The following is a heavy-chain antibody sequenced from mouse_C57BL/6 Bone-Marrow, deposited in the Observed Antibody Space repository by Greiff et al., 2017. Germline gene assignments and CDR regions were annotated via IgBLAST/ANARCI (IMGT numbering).Heavy chain of an antibody. CDR2: INSDGGST. J-gene: IGHJ1*03. V-gene: IGHV5-2*01. Sequence: EVQLQQSGGGLVQPGESLKLSCESNEYEFPSHDMSWVRKTPEKRLELVAAINSDGGSTYYPDTMESRYTISRDNAKKTLYLQMSSLRSEDTALYYCARHSYWYFDVWGTGTTVTVTA. CDR3: ARHSYWYFDV. CDR1: EYEFPSHD.